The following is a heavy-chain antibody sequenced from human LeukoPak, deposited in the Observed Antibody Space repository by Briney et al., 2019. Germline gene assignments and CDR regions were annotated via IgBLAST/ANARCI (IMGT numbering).Heavy chain of an antibody. CDR3: AKKAQDIVVVPAAKTFDY. CDR1: GFTFSSYA. Sequence: GGSLRLSCAASGFTFSSYAMSWVRQAPGKGLEWVSAISPSGGSTSYADSVKGRFTISRDNSKNTLYLQVNSLRAEDTAVYYCAKKAQDIVVVPAAKTFDYWGQGTLVTVSS. CDR2: ISPSGGST. D-gene: IGHD2-2*01. J-gene: IGHJ4*02. V-gene: IGHV3-23*01.